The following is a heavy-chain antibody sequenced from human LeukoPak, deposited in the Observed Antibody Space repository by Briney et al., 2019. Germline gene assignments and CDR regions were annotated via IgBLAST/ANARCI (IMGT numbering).Heavy chain of an antibody. V-gene: IGHV3-21*01. CDR1: GFTFSSYS. J-gene: IGHJ3*02. CDR3: AREECITLCAFDI. Sequence: GGSLRLSCAASGFTFSSYSMNWVRQAPGKGLEWVSSISSSSSYIYYADSVKGRFTISRDNAKNSLYLQMNSLRAEDTAVYYCAREECITLCAFDIWGQGTMVTVSS. CDR2: ISSSSSYI. D-gene: IGHD3-10*02.